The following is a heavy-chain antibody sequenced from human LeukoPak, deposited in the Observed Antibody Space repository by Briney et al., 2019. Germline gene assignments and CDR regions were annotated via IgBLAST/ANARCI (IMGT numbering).Heavy chain of an antibody. J-gene: IGHJ4*02. CDR3: TRDGDSGPTYGRISHY. V-gene: IGHV1-18*01. CDR1: GYTFTKYG. CDR2: IGTHTGNR. D-gene: IGHD4-17*01. Sequence: GASVKVSCKASGYTFTKYGVSWVRQAPGQGLEWMGWIGTHTGNRNYVKKFQGRVTLTTETSTSTAYMELKSLRSDDTAVYYCTRDGDSGPTYGRISHYWGQGTLVTVAS.